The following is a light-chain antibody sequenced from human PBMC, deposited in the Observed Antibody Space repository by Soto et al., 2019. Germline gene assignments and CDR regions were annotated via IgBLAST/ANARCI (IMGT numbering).Light chain of an antibody. CDR3: QQHSNSPLT. Sequence: EIVLTQSPGTLSLSPGESAALSCRASQSVTSNYLVWYRQKPGQAPRLLIYAISSRAAGIPDRFSGSGSGTDFNLTITRLEPEDSAVYYCQQHSNSPLTFGQGTKVDIK. J-gene: IGKJ1*01. CDR1: QSVTSNY. CDR2: AIS. V-gene: IGKV3D-20*02.